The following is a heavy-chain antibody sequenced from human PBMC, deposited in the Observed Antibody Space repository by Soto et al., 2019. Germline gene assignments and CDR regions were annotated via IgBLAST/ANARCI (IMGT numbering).Heavy chain of an antibody. V-gene: IGHV4-34*01. CDR2: INHSGST. J-gene: IGHJ4*02. CDR1: GGSFSGYY. D-gene: IGHD3-22*01. Sequence: SETLSLTCAVYGGSFSGYYWSWIRQPPGKGLEWIGEINHSGSTNYNPSLKSRVTISVDTSKNQFSLKLSSVTAADTAVYYCARGKTLYYYDSSGYTPFDYRAQRTLVTGSS. CDR3: ARGKTLYYYDSSGYTPFDY.